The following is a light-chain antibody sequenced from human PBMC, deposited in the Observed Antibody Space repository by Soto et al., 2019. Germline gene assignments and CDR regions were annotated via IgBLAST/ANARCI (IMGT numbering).Light chain of an antibody. Sequence: QSALTQHACVSGSPGKSITISCTGTSSDVGGYNYVSWYQQHPGKAPKLMIYDVSNRPSGVSNRFSGSKSGNTASLTISGLQAEDEADYYCSSYTSSNTLVVFGTGNKVTVL. CDR1: SSDVGGYNY. J-gene: IGLJ1*01. CDR2: DVS. CDR3: SSYTSSNTLVV. V-gene: IGLV2-14*01.